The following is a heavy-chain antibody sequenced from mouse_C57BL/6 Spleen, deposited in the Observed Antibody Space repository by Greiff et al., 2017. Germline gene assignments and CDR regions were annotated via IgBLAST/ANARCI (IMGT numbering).Heavy chain of an antibody. CDR3: ARRDYGSSSHFDY. Sequence: QVQLQQPGAELVKPGASVKMSCKASGYTFTSYWITWVKQRPGQGLEWIGDIYPGSGSTNYNEKFKSKATLTVDTSSSTAYMQLSSLTSEDSAVYCCARRDYGSSSHFDYWGQGTTLTVSS. V-gene: IGHV1-55*01. D-gene: IGHD1-1*01. J-gene: IGHJ2*01. CDR1: GYTFTSYW. CDR2: IYPGSGST.